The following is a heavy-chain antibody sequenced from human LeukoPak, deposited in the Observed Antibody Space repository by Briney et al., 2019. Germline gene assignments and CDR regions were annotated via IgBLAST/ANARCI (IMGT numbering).Heavy chain of an antibody. CDR3: ARDSFDGYIGRDRFDY. CDR2: FDPEDGET. Sequence: ASVKVSCKVSGYTLTELSMHWVRQAPGKGLEWMGGFDPEDGETIYAQKFQGRVTMTEDTSTDTAYMELSSLRSEDTAVYYCARDSFDGYIGRDRFDYWGQGTLVTVSS. V-gene: IGHV1-24*01. D-gene: IGHD5-24*01. J-gene: IGHJ4*02. CDR1: GYTLTELS.